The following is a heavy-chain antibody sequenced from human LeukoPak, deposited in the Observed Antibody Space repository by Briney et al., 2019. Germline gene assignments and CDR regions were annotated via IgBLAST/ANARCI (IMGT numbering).Heavy chain of an antibody. V-gene: IGHV1-18*01. CDR1: GYTFTSYG. D-gene: IGHD3-3*01. CDR2: ISAYNGNT. J-gene: IGHJ4*02. CDR3: ARDLITIFGVVPAPPSY. Sequence: EASVKVSCKASGYTFTSYGMSWVRQAPGQGLEWMGWISAYNGNTNYAQKLQGRVTMTTDTSTSTAYMELRSLRSDDTAVYYCARDLITIFGVVPAPPSYWGQGTLVTVSS.